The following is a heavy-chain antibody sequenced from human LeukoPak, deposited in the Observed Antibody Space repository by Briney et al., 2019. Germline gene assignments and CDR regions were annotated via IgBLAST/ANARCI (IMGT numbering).Heavy chain of an antibody. CDR1: GLTISSYG. V-gene: IGHV3-30*03. CDR2: IEYDGSNK. CDR3: ASLLLGDGMDV. D-gene: IGHD2-15*01. Sequence: GRSLRLSCAASGLTISSYGMHWVRQVPGKGLEWVAVIEYDGSNKYYGDSVKGRFTISRDNPKNTVYLQMNSLRAEDTAVYYCASLLLGDGMDVWGQGTTVTVSS. J-gene: IGHJ6*02.